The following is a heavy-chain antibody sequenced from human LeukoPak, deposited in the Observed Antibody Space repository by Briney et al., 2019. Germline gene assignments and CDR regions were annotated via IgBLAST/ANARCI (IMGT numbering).Heavy chain of an antibody. CDR3: AKAPVTSCRGAYCYPFDS. J-gene: IGHJ4*02. CDR2: IYLDGSRA. D-gene: IGHD2-15*01. V-gene: IGHV3-7*03. Sequence: PGGSLRLSCAVSGFTFTNYWMSWARQSPGKGLEWVANIYLDGSRAYYVDSVKGRFTISRDNAKNSLFLQMNSLRAEDAAVYFCAKAPVTSCRGAYCYPFDSWGQGTLVTVSS. CDR1: GFTFTNYW.